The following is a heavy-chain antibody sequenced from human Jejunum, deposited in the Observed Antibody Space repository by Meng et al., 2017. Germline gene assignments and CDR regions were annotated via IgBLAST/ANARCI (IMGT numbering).Heavy chain of an antibody. V-gene: IGHV4-4*02. J-gene: IGHJ2*01. CDR3: ARADYVRYFDL. D-gene: IGHD3-10*02. CDR2: VYHSGST. Sequence: QVQLQQGGAGLVKPSETLSPTCAVSGGSIESNNWWTWIRQPPGQGLEWIGEVYHSGSTHYNPSLQSRVTISIDNSKNRFSLSLNSVTAADTAIYYCARADYVRYFDLWGRGTLVTVSS. CDR1: GGSIESNNW.